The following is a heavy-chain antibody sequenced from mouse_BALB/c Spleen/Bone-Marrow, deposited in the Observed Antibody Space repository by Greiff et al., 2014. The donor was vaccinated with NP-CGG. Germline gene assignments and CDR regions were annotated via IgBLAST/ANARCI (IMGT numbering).Heavy chain of an antibody. CDR3: AIYYYGSSGFAY. V-gene: IGHV14-3*02. Sequence: VQLQQPGAELVKPGASVKLSCTASGFNIKDTYMHWVKQRPEQGLEWIGRIDPANGNTKYDPKFQGKATITADTSSNTAYLQLSSLTSEDTAVYYCAIYYYGSSGFAYWCQGTLVTVSA. J-gene: IGHJ3*01. CDR1: GFNIKDTY. CDR2: IDPANGNT. D-gene: IGHD1-1*01.